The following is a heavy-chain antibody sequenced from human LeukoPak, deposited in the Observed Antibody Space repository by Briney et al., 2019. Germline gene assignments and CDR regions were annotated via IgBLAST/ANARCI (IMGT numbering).Heavy chain of an antibody. V-gene: IGHV1-24*01. D-gene: IGHD1-1*01. CDR2: FDPEDGET. Sequence: ASVKVSCKVSGYTLTELSMHWVRQAPGKGLEWMGGFDPEDGETIYAQKFQARVTMTEDTSTDTAYMELSSLRSEDTAVYYCATQLYYYYYYGMDVWGQGTTVTVSS. CDR1: GYTLTELS. J-gene: IGHJ6*02. CDR3: ATQLYYYYYYGMDV.